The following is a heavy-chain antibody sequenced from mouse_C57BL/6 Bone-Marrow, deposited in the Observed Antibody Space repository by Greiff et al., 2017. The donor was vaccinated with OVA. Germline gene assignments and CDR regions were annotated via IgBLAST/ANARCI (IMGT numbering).Heavy chain of an antibody. D-gene: IGHD2-3*01. CDR2: ISYSGST. J-gene: IGHJ4*01. CDR3: ARGGYYSYYAMDY. V-gene: IGHV3-8*01. Sequence: EVKVVESGPGLAKPSQTLSLTCSVTGYSIPSDYWNWIRKFPGNKLEYMGYISYSGSTYYNPSLKSRISITRDTSKNQYYLQLNSVTTEDTATYYCARGGYYSYYAMDYWGQGTSVTVSS. CDR1: GYSIPSDY.